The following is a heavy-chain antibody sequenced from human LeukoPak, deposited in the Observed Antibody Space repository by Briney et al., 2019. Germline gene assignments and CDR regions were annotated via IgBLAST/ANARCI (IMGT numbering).Heavy chain of an antibody. CDR1: GFTFSSYW. V-gene: IGHV3-74*01. D-gene: IGHD6-6*01. Sequence: GGSLRLSCAASGFTFSSYWMHWVRQAPEKGLVWVSRINSDGSSTSYADSVKGRFTISRDNAKNTLYLQMNSLRAEDTAVYYCARGRRPYSSSSTSLGYWGQGTLVTVSS. J-gene: IGHJ4*02. CDR2: INSDGSST. CDR3: ARGRRPYSSSSTSLGY.